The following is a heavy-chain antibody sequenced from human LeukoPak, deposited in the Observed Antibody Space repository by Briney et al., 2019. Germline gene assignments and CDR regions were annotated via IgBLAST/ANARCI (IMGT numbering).Heavy chain of an antibody. J-gene: IGHJ4*02. CDR3: ARGLAVAGHFDY. V-gene: IGHV1-2*02. D-gene: IGHD6-19*01. Sequence: ASVKVSCKASGGTFSSYAISWVRQDPGQGLEWMGWINPNSGGTNYAQKFQGRVTMTRDTSISTAYMELSRLRSEDTAVYYCARGLAVAGHFDYWGQGTLVTVSS. CDR2: INPNSGGT. CDR1: GGTFSSYA.